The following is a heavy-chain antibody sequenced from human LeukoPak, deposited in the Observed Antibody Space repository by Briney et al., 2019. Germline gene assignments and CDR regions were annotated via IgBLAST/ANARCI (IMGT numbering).Heavy chain of an antibody. CDR3: ARGPVRDDGLTGDSYYYGFDV. CDR1: GGSFTDYY. J-gene: IGHJ6*02. V-gene: IGHV4-34*01. D-gene: IGHD3-9*01. CDR2: IHHSAGT. Sequence: PSETLSLTCAVYGGSFTDYYWSWIRQAPGKGLEWIGRIHHSAGTSYNPSLKSRVTILADTSKKQLSLKLTSVTAADTAVFYCARGPVRDDGLTGDSYYYGFDVWGQGTTVTVSS.